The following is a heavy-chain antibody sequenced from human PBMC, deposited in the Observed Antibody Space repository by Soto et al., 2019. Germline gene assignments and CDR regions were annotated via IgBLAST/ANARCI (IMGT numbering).Heavy chain of an antibody. CDR2: IWYDGSNK. Sequence: QVQLVESGGGVVQPGRSLRLSCVGSGFTFSSYGLYWVRQAPGKGLEWVAVIWYDGSNKYYADSVRGRFTISRDNSKNTVYLEMNSLRVEDTAMYYWARDGVSLLMIPSELDYWGQGTLVTVSS. CDR1: GFTFSSYG. D-gene: IGHD3-16*02. V-gene: IGHV3-33*01. CDR3: ARDGVSLLMIPSELDY. J-gene: IGHJ4*02.